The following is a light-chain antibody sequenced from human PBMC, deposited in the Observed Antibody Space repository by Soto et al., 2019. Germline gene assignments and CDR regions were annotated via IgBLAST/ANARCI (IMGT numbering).Light chain of an antibody. CDR3: AAWDDSLSGPWV. Sequence: QSVLTQPPSASGTPGQRVTTSCSGSSSNIGSNYVYWYQQLPGTAPKLLIYRNNQRPSGVPDRFSGSKSGTSASLAISGLRSEDEADYYCAAWDDSLSGPWVFGGGTQLTVL. CDR2: RNN. V-gene: IGLV1-47*01. CDR1: SSNIGSNY. J-gene: IGLJ3*02.